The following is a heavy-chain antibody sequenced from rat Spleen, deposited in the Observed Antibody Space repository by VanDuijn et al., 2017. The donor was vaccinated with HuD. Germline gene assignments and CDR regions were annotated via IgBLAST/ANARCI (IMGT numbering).Heavy chain of an antibody. Sequence: QVQLKESGPGLVQPSQTLSLICTVSGFTLSRYHVHWVRQPPGKGLEWMGVVWSDGDTSYNAALKSRLSISRDTSKSQVFLKMNSLQTEDTATYYGARDFGGADYVMDAWGQGASVTVSS. CDR3: ARDFGGADYVMDA. CDR2: VWSDGDT. J-gene: IGHJ4*01. CDR1: GFTLSRYH. V-gene: IGHV2-32*01. D-gene: IGHD4-6*01.